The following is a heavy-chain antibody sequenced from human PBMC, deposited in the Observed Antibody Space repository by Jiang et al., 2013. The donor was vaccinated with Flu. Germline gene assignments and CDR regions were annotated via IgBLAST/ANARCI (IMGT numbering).Heavy chain of an antibody. CDR2: INPSGGST. D-gene: IGHD3-3*01. Sequence: FEWMGIINPSGGSTSYAQKFQGRVTMTRDTSTSTVYMELSSLRSEDTAMYYCARLDDFWSGYSQYYFDYWGQGTLVTVSS. CDR3: ARLDDFWSGYSQYYFDY. J-gene: IGHJ4*02. V-gene: IGHV1-46*01.